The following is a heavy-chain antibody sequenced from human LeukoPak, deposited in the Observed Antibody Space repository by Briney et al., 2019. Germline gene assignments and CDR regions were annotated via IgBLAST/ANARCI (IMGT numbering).Heavy chain of an antibody. CDR1: GFTFSSYG. CDR3: ARGQHRVTYSDDAFDI. CDR2: IRGRGDIT. D-gene: IGHD4-11*01. Sequence: GGSLRLSCAASGFTFSSYGMSWVRQAPGKGLEWVSTIRGRGDITYYADSVRGRVTISRDNSKNTLYLQMNNLKTEDTAVYYCARGQHRVTYSDDAFDIWGQGTMVTVSS. V-gene: IGHV3-23*01. J-gene: IGHJ3*02.